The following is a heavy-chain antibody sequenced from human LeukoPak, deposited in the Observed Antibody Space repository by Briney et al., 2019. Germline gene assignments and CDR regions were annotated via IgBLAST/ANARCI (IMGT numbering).Heavy chain of an antibody. J-gene: IGHJ6*02. CDR2: INHSGST. CDR3: ARGRDIVVVPAAILGSYYCMDV. V-gene: IGHV4-34*01. CDR1: GGSFSGYY. Sequence: SETLSLTCAVYGGSFSGYYWSWIRQPPGKGLEWLGEINHSGSTNYNPSLKSRVTISVDTSKNQFSLKLSSVTAADTAVYYCARGRDIVVVPAAILGSYYCMDVWGQGTTVTVSS. D-gene: IGHD2-2*01.